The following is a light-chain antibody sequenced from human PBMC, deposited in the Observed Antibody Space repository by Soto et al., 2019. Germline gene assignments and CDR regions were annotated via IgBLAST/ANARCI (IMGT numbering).Light chain of an antibody. Sequence: QSALTQPASVSGSPGQSSTIACTGTSSDVGGYNYVSWYQQHPGKAHKLMIYDVSNRPSGVSNRFSGSKSGNTASLTISGLQAEDEADYYCSSYTSSSTLGVFGGGTQLTVL. CDR1: SSDVGGYNY. CDR3: SSYTSSSTLGV. V-gene: IGLV2-14*01. CDR2: DVS. J-gene: IGLJ2*01.